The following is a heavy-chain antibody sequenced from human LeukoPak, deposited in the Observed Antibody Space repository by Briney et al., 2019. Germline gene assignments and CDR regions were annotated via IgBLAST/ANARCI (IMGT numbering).Heavy chain of an antibody. V-gene: IGHV4-59*01. CDR1: GGSISSYY. CDR3: ARGGYCSGGSCYLVDY. D-gene: IGHD2-15*01. J-gene: IGHJ4*02. Sequence: SKTLSLTCTVSGGSISSYYWSWIRQPPGKGLEWIGYIYYSGSTNYNPSLKSRVTISVDTSKNQFSLKLSSVTAADTAVYYCARGGYCSGGSCYLVDYWGQGTLVTVSS. CDR2: IYYSGST.